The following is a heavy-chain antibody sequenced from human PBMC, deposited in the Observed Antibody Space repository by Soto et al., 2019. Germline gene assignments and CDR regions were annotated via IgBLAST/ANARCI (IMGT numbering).Heavy chain of an antibody. CDR2: IIPIFGTA. CDR3: ASRYCSSTSCPFPYYYYYYGMDV. V-gene: IGHV1-69*06. Sequence: GASVKVSCKASGGTLSSYAISWVRQAPGQGLEWMGGIIPIFGTANYAQKFQGRVTITADKSTSTAYMELSSLRSEDTAVYYCASRYCSSTSCPFPYYYYYYGMDVWGQGTTVTVSS. J-gene: IGHJ6*02. CDR1: GGTLSSYA. D-gene: IGHD2-2*01.